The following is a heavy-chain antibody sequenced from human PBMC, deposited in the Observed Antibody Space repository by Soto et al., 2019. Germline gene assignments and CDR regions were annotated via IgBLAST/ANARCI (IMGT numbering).Heavy chain of an antibody. Sequence: PGGSLRLSCAASGFSFSSYSINWIRQAPGQGLEWVSSVTSSSGHTNYADSVKGRFTISRDNARNSLFLQMNSLRAEDSAVYYCARARSYASAMDVWGQGTTVTVSS. CDR1: GFSFSSYS. D-gene: IGHD2-2*01. CDR3: ARARSYASAMDV. V-gene: IGHV3-21*01. CDR2: VTSSSGHT. J-gene: IGHJ6*02.